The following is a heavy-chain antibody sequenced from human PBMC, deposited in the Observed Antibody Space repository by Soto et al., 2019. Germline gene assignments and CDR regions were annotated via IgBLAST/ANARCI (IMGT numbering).Heavy chain of an antibody. J-gene: IGHJ6*02. V-gene: IGHV4-34*12. CDR2: IIHSGST. CDR1: RGTFSGYY. Sequence: SETLSLTCAVYRGTFSGYYWSWIRQPPGKGLAWIGEIIHSGSTDYNQSLKSRVTISVDTYKNQFTLKLSSVTAADTALYYCAKGRGLNCCYCARDVWGQGTTVACSS. D-gene: IGHD3-10*01. CDR3: AKGRGLNCCYCARDV.